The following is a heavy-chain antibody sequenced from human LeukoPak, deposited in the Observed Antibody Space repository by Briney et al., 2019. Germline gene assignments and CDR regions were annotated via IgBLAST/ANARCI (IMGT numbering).Heavy chain of an antibody. CDR1: GGSISSYY. CDR3: ARYVANPMMNWFDP. J-gene: IGHJ5*02. D-gene: IGHD2-8*01. Sequence: SETLSLTCTGSGGSISSYYWSWIRQPPGKGLEWIGYIYYSGSTNYNPSLKSRVTISVDTSKNQFSLKLSSVTAADTAVYYCARYVANPMMNWFDPWGQGTLVTVSS. V-gene: IGHV4-59*08. CDR2: IYYSGST.